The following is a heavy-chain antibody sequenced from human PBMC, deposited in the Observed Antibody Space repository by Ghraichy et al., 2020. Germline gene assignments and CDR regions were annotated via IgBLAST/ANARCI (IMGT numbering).Heavy chain of an antibody. CDR2: IYYSGST. Sequence: GSLRLSCTVSGGSISSSSYYWGWIRQPPGKGLEWIGSIYYSGSTYYNPSLKSRVTISVDTSKNQFSLKLSSVTAADTAVYYCARLGSGSYTVEYYYYGMDVWGQGTTVTVSS. J-gene: IGHJ6*02. CDR3: ARLGSGSYTVEYYYYGMDV. V-gene: IGHV4-39*01. D-gene: IGHD1-26*01. CDR1: GGSISSSSYY.